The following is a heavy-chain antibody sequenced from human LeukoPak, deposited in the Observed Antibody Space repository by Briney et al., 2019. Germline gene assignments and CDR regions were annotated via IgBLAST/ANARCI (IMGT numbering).Heavy chain of an antibody. CDR1: GFTFSSYS. CDR3: ARDPLGCCSSTSCYEIDY. V-gene: IGHV3-21*01. CDR2: ISSSSSYI. Sequence: GGSLRLSCAASGFTFSSYSMNWVRQAPGKGLEWVSSISSSSSYIYYADSVKGRFTISRDNAKNSLYLQMNSLRAEDTAVYYCARDPLGCCSSTSCYEIDYWGQGTLVTVSS. D-gene: IGHD2-2*01. J-gene: IGHJ4*02.